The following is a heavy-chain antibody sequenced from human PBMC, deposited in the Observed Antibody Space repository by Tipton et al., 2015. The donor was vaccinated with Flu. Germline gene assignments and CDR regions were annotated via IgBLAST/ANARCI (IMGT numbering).Heavy chain of an antibody. J-gene: IGHJ4*02. CDR2: IFHRGTT. Sequence: TLSLTCTVSGGSVSSDDFYWGWVRQAPGKGPEWIGSIFHRGTTYYDLSLQSRVTISLDTSKNQFSLSMRSVTVADTAAYYCARVGSDNSALDWGQGTPVTVSS. D-gene: IGHD4-11*01. CDR3: ARVGSDNSALD. V-gene: IGHV4-39*07. CDR1: GGSVSSDDFY.